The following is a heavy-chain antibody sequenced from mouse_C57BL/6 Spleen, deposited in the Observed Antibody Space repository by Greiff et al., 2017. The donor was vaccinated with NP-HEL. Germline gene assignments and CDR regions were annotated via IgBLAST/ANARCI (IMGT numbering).Heavy chain of an antibody. D-gene: IGHD1-1*01. CDR1: GYTFTSYW. V-gene: IGHV1-64*01. CDR3: ARGGYYGSSPWAMDY. Sequence: QVQLQQPGAELVKPGASVKLSCKASGYTFTSYWMHWVKQRPGQGLEWIGMIHPNSGSTNYNEKFKSKATLTVDKSSSTAYMQLSSLTSEDSAVYYCARGGYYGSSPWAMDYWGQGTSVTVSS. CDR2: IHPNSGST. J-gene: IGHJ4*01.